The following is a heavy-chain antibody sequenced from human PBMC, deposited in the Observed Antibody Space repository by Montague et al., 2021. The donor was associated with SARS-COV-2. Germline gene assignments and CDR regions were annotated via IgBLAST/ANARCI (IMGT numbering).Heavy chain of an antibody. V-gene: IGHV3-23*01. J-gene: IGHJ4*02. CDR3: ARRGTRNGESDY. CDR1: GFTFSTFA. Sequence: SLRLSCAASGFTFSTFAMHWIRRAPGKGLEWVAGIADTGASTRYTDSVKGRFTVSRDNSRNTSFLQMNDLRAEETAGYYCARRGTRNGESDYWGQGALVTVSS. CDR2: IADTGAST. D-gene: IGHD2-8*01.